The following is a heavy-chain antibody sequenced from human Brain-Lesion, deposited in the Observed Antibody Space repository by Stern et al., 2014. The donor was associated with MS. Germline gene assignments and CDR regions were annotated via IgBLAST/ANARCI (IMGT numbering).Heavy chain of an antibody. J-gene: IGHJ4*02. D-gene: IGHD6-6*01. Sequence: DQLVESGGGVVQPGRSLRLSCAASGFTFDSYAMHWVRQTPGKGLEWVAVISYDGDNKYYADSVKGRFPISRDNSKNPLYLLMNSLRPEDTAVYYWARERFSSSSRLFDYWGQGALVTVTS. CDR1: GFTFDSYA. V-gene: IGHV3-30-3*01. CDR3: ARERFSSSSRLFDY. CDR2: ISYDGDNK.